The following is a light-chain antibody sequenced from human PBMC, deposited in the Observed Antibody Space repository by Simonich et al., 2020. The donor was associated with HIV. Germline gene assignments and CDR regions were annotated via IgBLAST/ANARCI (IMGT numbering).Light chain of an antibody. CDR1: QSISTY. CDR3: QHYNNWPPGT. V-gene: IGKV3-15*01. J-gene: IGKJ1*01. Sequence: EIVLTQSPATLSLSPGERATLSCWARQSISTYIAWYQHKPGQAPRLLIYDASNRATGIPARFSGSGSGTELTLTISSLHSEDFALYYCQHYNNWPPGTFGLGTRVEIK. CDR2: DAS.